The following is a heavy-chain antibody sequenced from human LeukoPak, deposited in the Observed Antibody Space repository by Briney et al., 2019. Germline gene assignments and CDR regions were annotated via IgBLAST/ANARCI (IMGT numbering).Heavy chain of an antibody. CDR1: GYTFTGYY. CDR2: INPNSGGT. Sequence: ASVTVSCKASGYTFTGYYMHWVRQAPGQGLEWMGRINPNSGGTNYAQKFQGRVTMTRDTCISTAYMELSRLRSDDTAVYYCAVITIFGVVRYFDYWGQGTLVTVSS. V-gene: IGHV1-2*06. J-gene: IGHJ4*02. D-gene: IGHD3-3*01. CDR3: AVITIFGVVRYFDY.